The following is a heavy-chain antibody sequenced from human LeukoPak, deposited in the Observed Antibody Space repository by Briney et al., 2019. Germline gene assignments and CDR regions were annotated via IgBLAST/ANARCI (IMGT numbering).Heavy chain of an antibody. D-gene: IGHD3-10*01. CDR3: ARELDGSGSFDY. CDR1: GFTFSRYT. CDR2: ISSNGRST. J-gene: IGHJ4*02. Sequence: AGGSLRLYCAASGFTFSRYTMHMVRQAPGKRLECFSAISSNGRSTYYADSVKGSFTLSRENSKNTLYLQMGSLRIEDTAVYYCARELDGSGSFDYWGQGTLVTVSS. V-gene: IGHV3-64*02.